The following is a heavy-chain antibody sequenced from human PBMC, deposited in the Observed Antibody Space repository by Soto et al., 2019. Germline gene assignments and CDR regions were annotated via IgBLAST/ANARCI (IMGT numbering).Heavy chain of an antibody. CDR3: ATYVVPTAIGMGYFDT. J-gene: IGHJ5*02. Sequence: QVQLQESGPGLVKPSQTLSLTCTVSGGSISSGDYYWSWIRQPPGKGLEWIGYISHTGITFYNPSLKSRVTLSVDTSKNQLSLKLKSVTAADTAVYYCATYVVPTAIGMGYFDTWGQGTLVTVSS. V-gene: IGHV4-30-4*01. CDR2: ISHTGIT. CDR1: GGSISSGDYY. D-gene: IGHD2-21*02.